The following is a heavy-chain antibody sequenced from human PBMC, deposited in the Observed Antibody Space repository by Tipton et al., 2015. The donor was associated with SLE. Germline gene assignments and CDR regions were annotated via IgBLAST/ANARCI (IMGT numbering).Heavy chain of an antibody. CDR2: IYHSGST. Sequence: TLSPTCAVSGYSISGGYYWGWIRQPPGKGLEWIGSIYHSGSTYYNPSLKSRVTISVDTSKNQFSLKLSSVTAADTAVYYCASQTRYQLLNWFDPWGQGTLVTVSS. CDR3: ASQTRYQLLNWFDP. V-gene: IGHV4-38-2*01. CDR1: GYSISGGYY. D-gene: IGHD2-2*01. J-gene: IGHJ5*02.